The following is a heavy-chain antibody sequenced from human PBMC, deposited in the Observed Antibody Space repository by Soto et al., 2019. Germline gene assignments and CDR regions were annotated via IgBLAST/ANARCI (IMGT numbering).Heavy chain of an antibody. D-gene: IGHD1-26*01. CDR2: ISYDGSNK. Sequence: QVQLVESGGGVVQPGRSLRLSCAASGFTFSSYAMHWVRQAPGKGLEWVAVISYDGSNKYYADSVKGRFTISRDNSKNTLYLQMNSLRAVDTAVYYGARSLPGVGATPFDYWGQGTLVTVSS. CDR3: ARSLPGVGATPFDY. J-gene: IGHJ4*02. V-gene: IGHV3-30-3*01. CDR1: GFTFSSYA.